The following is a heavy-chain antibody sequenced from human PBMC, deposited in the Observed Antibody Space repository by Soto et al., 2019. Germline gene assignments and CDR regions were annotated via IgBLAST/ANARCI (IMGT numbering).Heavy chain of an antibody. Sequence: ASVKVSCKASGYTFSDYAIHWVRQAPGQRPEWMGWINAGNGNTKYSQKFQGRVTITRDTSASTAYMELGSLRSEDTAVYYCARGTPVWFDPWGQGTLVTVSS. CDR2: INAGNGNT. CDR1: GYTFSDYA. J-gene: IGHJ5*02. D-gene: IGHD3-10*01. V-gene: IGHV1-3*01. CDR3: ARGTPVWFDP.